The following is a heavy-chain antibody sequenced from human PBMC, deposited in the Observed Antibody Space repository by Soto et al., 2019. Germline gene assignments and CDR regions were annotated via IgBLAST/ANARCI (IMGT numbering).Heavy chain of an antibody. J-gene: IGHJ3*02. CDR3: AHPRGYGVFDAYDI. CDR1: GLSFSTYA. CDR2: ISAGGDAT. D-gene: IGHD4-17*01. Sequence: GGSLRLSCVASGLSFSTYAMNWVGQAPGKGLEWVSAISAGGDATYYADSVKGRFTISRDNSINTLYLQMNTLRTEDTAVYYCAHPRGYGVFDAYDIWGQGAMVTVSS. V-gene: IGHV3-23*01.